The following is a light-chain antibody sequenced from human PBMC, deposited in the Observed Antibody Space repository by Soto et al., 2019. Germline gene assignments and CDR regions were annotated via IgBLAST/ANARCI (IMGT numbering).Light chain of an antibody. CDR1: QSVSSSY. CDR3: QQYGSSPLT. V-gene: IGKV3-20*01. J-gene: IGKJ4*01. Sequence: EIVLTQSPGTLSLSPGERATLSCRASQSVSSSYSAWYQQKPGQPPSLLIFDASTRATGFPDRSSGTGSGTDFTLTISRLEPEDFAVYYCQQYGSSPLTFGGGTKVEIK. CDR2: DAS.